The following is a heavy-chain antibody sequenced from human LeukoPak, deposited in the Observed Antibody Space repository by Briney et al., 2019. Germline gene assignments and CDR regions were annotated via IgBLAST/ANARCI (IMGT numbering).Heavy chain of an antibody. CDR1: VGSFSGYY. D-gene: IGHD3-10*01. CDR3: ARGSRITMVRGVRNYYYYMDV. CDR2: INHSGSN. Sequence: PSETLSLTCAVYVGSFSGYYSSWIRQPPGKGLEWIGEINHSGSNNYNPSLKSRVTISVDTSKNQFSLKLSSVTAADTAVYYCARGSRITMVRGVRNYYYYMDVWGKGTTVTVSS. V-gene: IGHV4-34*01. J-gene: IGHJ6*03.